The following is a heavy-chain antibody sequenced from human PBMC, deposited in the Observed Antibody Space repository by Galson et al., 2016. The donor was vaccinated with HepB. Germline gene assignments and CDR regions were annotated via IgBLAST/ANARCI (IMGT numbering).Heavy chain of an antibody. J-gene: IGHJ3*01. CDR3: ARELVRSAFDL. Sequence: SLRLSCAASGFTFSDYYMGWVRQAPGKGLQWISYISTTVRTIYYADSVVGRFTISRDNAKNSVYLQMNSLRDDDTAVYYCARELVRSAFDLWGQGTMVTVSS. D-gene: IGHD6-6*01. CDR2: ISTTVRTI. CDR1: GFTFSDYY. V-gene: IGHV3-11*04.